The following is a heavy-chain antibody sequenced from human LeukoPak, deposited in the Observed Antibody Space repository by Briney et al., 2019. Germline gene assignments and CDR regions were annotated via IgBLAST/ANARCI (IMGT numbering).Heavy chain of an antibody. J-gene: IGHJ6*03. V-gene: IGHV4-61*02. CDR2: IYTSGST. CDR3: ARDSVRARSGGDYDMDV. Sequence: PSETLSLTCTASGGSISSGSYYWSWIRQPPGKGLKWIGRIYTSGSTNYNPSLKSRVTISVDTSKNQFSLKLSSVTAADTAVYYCARDSVRARSGGDYDMDVWGKGTTVTVSS. CDR1: GGSISSGSYY. D-gene: IGHD2-21*02.